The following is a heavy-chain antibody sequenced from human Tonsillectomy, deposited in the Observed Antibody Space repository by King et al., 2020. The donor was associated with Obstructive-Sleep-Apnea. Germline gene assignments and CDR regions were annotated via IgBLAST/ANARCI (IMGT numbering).Heavy chain of an antibody. CDR3: ARDVVSGWYYFDY. D-gene: IGHD6-19*01. Sequence: VQLQESGPGLVKPSGTLSLNCAVSGGSISSSNWWSWVRQPPGKGLEWVVEIYHRGSPNSNPSLKRRVTISVDQSKNQFSHKLSSGTAADTAVYYCARDVVSGWYYFDYWGQGTLVTVSS. J-gene: IGHJ4*02. CDR1: GGSISSSNW. V-gene: IGHV4-4*02. CDR2: IYHRGSP.